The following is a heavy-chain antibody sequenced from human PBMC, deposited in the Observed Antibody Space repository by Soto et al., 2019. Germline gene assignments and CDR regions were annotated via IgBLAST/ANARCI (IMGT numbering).Heavy chain of an antibody. D-gene: IGHD3-16*02. Sequence: PSETLSLTCAVYGGSFSGYYWSWIRQPPWKGLEWIGEINHSGSTNYNPSLKSRVTISVDTSKNQFSLKLSSVTAADTAVYYCARRSYYVWGSYRSKGYFDYWGQRTLVTVSS. CDR2: INHSGST. V-gene: IGHV4-34*01. CDR1: GGSFSGYY. J-gene: IGHJ4*02. CDR3: ARRSYYVWGSYRSKGYFDY.